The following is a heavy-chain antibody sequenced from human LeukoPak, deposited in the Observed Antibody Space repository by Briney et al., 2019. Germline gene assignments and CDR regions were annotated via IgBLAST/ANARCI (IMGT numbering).Heavy chain of an antibody. Sequence: SETLSLTCAVYGGSFSGYYWSWIRQPPGKGLEWIGEINHSGSTKYKPSLKSGGTISVETYKNKFSLKLRDRTAADTAVYYCASSSVGLNTPDFDYWGQGTLVTVSS. D-gene: IGHD2-2*02. CDR1: GGSFSGYY. CDR2: INHSGST. V-gene: IGHV4-34*01. CDR3: ASSSVGLNTPDFDY. J-gene: IGHJ4*02.